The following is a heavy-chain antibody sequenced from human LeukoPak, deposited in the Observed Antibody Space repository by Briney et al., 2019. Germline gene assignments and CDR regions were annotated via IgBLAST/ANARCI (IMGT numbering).Heavy chain of an antibody. Sequence: GGSLRLSCAASGFTFSSYWMSWVRQAPGKGLEWVANIKQDGSEKYYVDFVKGRFTISRDNAKNSLYLQMNSLRAEDTAVYYCAREQWLQSDAFDIWGQGTMVTVSS. CDR1: GFTFSSYW. V-gene: IGHV3-7*01. CDR2: IKQDGSEK. J-gene: IGHJ3*02. D-gene: IGHD6-19*01. CDR3: AREQWLQSDAFDI.